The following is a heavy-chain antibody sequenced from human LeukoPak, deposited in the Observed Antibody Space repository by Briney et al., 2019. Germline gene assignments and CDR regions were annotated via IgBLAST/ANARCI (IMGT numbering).Heavy chain of an antibody. V-gene: IGHV1-18*01. CDR2: ISVYNVNT. CDR1: GYTFSSYG. CDR3: ARDRDGYNGGDY. Sequence: GASVTLSCKASGYTFSSYGISWVRQAPGQGLEWMGWISVYNVNTNYAQKLQGRVTMTTDTSTSTAYMELRSLRSDDTAVYYCARDRDGYNGGDYWGQGTLVTVSS. J-gene: IGHJ4*02. D-gene: IGHD5-24*01.